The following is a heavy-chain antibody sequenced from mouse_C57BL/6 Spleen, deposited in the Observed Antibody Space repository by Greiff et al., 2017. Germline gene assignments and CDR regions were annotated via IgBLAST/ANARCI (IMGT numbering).Heavy chain of an antibody. V-gene: IGHV1-47*01. Sequence: VQLQQSGAELVKPGASVKMSCKASGYTFTTYPIEWMKQNHGKSLEWIGNFHPYNDDTKTNEKFKGKATLTVVKSSSTVYLELSRLTSDYSAVYYCARPIYYDYDGFAYWGQGTLVTVSA. CDR1: GYTFTTYP. CDR3: ARPIYYDYDGFAY. CDR2: FHPYNDDT. J-gene: IGHJ3*01. D-gene: IGHD2-4*01.